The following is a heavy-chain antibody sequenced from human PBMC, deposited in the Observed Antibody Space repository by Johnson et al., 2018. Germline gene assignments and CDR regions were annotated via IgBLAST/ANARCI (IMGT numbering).Heavy chain of an antibody. CDR3: AKSLHDYYGMDV. CDR2: ISYDGSNK. CDR1: GFTFSNYG. V-gene: IGHV3-30*18. Sequence: QVQLVESGGGVVQPGRSLRLSCAASGFTFSNYGMHWVRQAPGKGLEWVAVISYDGSNKYYADSARGRFTISRDNSKNTLYLQMNSLRAEDTAVYYCAKSLHDYYGMDVWGQGTTVTVSS. J-gene: IGHJ6*02.